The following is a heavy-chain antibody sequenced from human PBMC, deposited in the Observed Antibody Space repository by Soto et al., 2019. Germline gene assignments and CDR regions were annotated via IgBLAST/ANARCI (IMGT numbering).Heavy chain of an antibody. CDR1: EFTFNNYW. CDR3: ARGIYRKDGLDV. Sequence: EVQLVESGGDLVQPGGSLRLSCAASEFTFNNYWMHWVRQVPGKGLEWVSRINTDGSTTNYADSVMGRFTISRDNADNTVYLQMNSLRAEDTAVYYCARGIYRKDGLDVWGQGATVTVSS. CDR2: INTDGSTT. V-gene: IGHV3-74*01. D-gene: IGHD3-16*02. J-gene: IGHJ6*02.